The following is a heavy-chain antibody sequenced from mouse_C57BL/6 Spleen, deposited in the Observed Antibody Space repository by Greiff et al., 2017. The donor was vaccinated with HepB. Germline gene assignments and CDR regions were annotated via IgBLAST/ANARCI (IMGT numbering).Heavy chain of an antibody. CDR2: IDPETGGT. CDR1: GYTFTDYE. Sequence: QVHVKQSGAELVRPGASVTLSCKASGYTFTDYEMHWVKQTPVHGLEWIGAIDPETGGTAYNQKFKGKAILTADKSSSTAYMELRSLTSEDSAVYYCTREGHYYGSSYSYWYFDVWGTGTTVTVSS. D-gene: IGHD1-1*01. J-gene: IGHJ1*03. CDR3: TREGHYYGSSYSYWYFDV. V-gene: IGHV1-15*01.